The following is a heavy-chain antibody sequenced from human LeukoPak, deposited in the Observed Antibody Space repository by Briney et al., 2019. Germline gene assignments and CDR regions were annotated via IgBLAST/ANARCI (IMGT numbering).Heavy chain of an antibody. Sequence: SVKVSCKASGGTFSSYAISCVRQAPGQGLEWMGGIIPIFGTAYYAQKFQGRVTITADESTSTAYVELSSLRSEDTAVYYCASTGYCSGGSCSNWFDPWGQGTLVTVSS. V-gene: IGHV1-69*13. CDR2: IIPIFGTA. CDR1: GGTFSSYA. D-gene: IGHD2-15*01. J-gene: IGHJ5*02. CDR3: ASTGYCSGGSCSNWFDP.